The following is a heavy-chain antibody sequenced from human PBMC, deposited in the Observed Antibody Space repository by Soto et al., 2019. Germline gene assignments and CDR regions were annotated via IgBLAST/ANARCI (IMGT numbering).Heavy chain of an antibody. J-gene: IGHJ4*02. CDR2: ISTSSSYT. Sequence: QVQLVESGGGLVKPGGSLRLSCAASGFTFSDYYMSWIRQAPGKGLQWISYISTSSSYTNYAASVQGRFTISRDNAKSSLYLQMHSLRAEDTAVYFSARAGDFWSASFDYWGQGALVTVTS. D-gene: IGHD3-3*01. CDR3: ARAGDFWSASFDY. V-gene: IGHV3-11*06. CDR1: GFTFSDYY.